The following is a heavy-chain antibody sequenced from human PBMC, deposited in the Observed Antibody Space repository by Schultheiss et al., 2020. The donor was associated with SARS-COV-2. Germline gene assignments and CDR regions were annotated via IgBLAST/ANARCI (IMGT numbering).Heavy chain of an antibody. J-gene: IGHJ5*01. V-gene: IGHV3-33*01. CDR3: ATSTSGSYDS. Sequence: GGSLRLSCAASGFTFSSYGMHWVRQAPGKGLEWVAVIWYDGSNKYYADSVKGRFTISRDNSKNSLYLQMNSLRAEDTAVYYCATSTSGSYDSWGQGTLVTVSS. CDR2: IWYDGSNK. D-gene: IGHD1-26*01. CDR1: GFTFSSYG.